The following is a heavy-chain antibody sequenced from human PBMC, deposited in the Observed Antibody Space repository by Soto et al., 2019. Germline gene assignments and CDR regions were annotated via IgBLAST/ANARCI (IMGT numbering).Heavy chain of an antibody. CDR3: AKDRFRVTMIVADY. CDR1: GFTFSSYA. Sequence: EVQLLESGGGLVQPGGSLRLSCAASGFTFSSYAMSWVRQAPGKGLEWVSGISGSGGNTYYADSVKGRFTISRDNSXNTLYLQMNSLRAEDTAVYYCAKDRFRVTMIVADYWGQGTLVTVSS. V-gene: IGHV3-23*01. CDR2: ISGSGGNT. J-gene: IGHJ4*02. D-gene: IGHD3-22*01.